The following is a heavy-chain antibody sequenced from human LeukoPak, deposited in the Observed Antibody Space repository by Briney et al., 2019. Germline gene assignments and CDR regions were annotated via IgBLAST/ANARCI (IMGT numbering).Heavy chain of an antibody. CDR3: ARDYYDYVWGSYRPGYWYFDL. CDR1: GFTFSSYS. Sequence: PGGSLRLSCAASGFTFSSYSMNWVRQAPGKGLEWFSSISSSSSYIYYADSVKGRFTISRDNAKNSLYLQMNSLRAEDTAVYYCARDYYDYVWGSYRPGYWYFDLWGRGTLVTVSS. J-gene: IGHJ2*01. CDR2: ISSSSSYI. D-gene: IGHD3-16*02. V-gene: IGHV3-21*01.